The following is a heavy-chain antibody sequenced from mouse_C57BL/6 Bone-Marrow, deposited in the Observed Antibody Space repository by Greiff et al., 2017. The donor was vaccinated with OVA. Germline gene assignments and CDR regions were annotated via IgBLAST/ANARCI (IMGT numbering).Heavy chain of an antibody. Sequence: EVKLVESGGGLVKPGGSLKLSRAASGFTFSSYAMSWVRQTPEKRLEWVATISDGGSYTYYPDNVKGRFTISRDNAKNNLYLQMSHLKSEDTAMYYCARDVGSSGYVGAMDYWGQGTSVTVSS. D-gene: IGHD3-2*02. CDR2: ISDGGSYT. CDR3: ARDVGSSGYVGAMDY. CDR1: GFTFSSYA. J-gene: IGHJ4*01. V-gene: IGHV5-4*01.